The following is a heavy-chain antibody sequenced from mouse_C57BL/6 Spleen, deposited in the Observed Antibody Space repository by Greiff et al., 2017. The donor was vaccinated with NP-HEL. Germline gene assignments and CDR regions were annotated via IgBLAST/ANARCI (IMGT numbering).Heavy chain of an antibody. D-gene: IGHD1-1*01. Sequence: QVQLKQSGAELVKPGASVKMSCKASGYTFTSYWITWVKQRPGQGLEWIGDIYPGSGSTNYNEKFKSKATLTVDTSSSTAYMQLSSLTSEDSAVYYCARGPNYYGSTFYAMDYWGQGTSVTVSS. J-gene: IGHJ4*01. CDR1: GYTFTSYW. CDR2: IYPGSGST. CDR3: ARGPNYYGSTFYAMDY. V-gene: IGHV1-55*01.